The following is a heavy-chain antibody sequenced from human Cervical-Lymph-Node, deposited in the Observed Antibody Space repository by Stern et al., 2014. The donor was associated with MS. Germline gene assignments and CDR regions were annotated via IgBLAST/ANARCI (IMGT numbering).Heavy chain of an antibody. J-gene: IGHJ1*01. Sequence: QVQLMQSGGGVVQPGRSLRLSCAASGFTFSSYGMHWVRQAPGKGLEWVAIIWYDGSNKYYADSVKGRFTISRDSSKNTLYLQMNSLRAEDTAVYYCAREGGNTAEYFQHWGQGTLVTVSS. D-gene: IGHD4-23*01. CDR3: AREGGNTAEYFQH. CDR2: IWYDGSNK. CDR1: GFTFSSYG. V-gene: IGHV3-33*01.